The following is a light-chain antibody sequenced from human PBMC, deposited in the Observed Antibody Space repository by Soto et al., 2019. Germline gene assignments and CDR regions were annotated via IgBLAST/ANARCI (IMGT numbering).Light chain of an antibody. V-gene: IGKV1-5*03. CDR2: KAS. CDR1: QSILSW. CDR3: PQYNTYST. J-gene: IGKJ1*01. Sequence: DIQMTQSPSTLSASVGDRVTLTCRASQSILSWLAWYQQKPGKAPKLLIYKASTLESGVPSRFSGSGYGTEFTLTISSLQPDDFGTYYCPQYNTYSTFGQGTKVEI.